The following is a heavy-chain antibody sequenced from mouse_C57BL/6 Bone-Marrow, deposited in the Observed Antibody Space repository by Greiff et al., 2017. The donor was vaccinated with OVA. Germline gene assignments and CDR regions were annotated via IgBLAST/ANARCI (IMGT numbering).Heavy chain of an antibody. CDR2: ISYDGSN. J-gene: IGHJ3*01. CDR1: GYSITSGYY. D-gene: IGHD2-3*01. Sequence: EVQRVESGPGLVKPSQSLSLTCSVTGYSITSGYYWNWIRQFPGNKLEWMGYISYDGSNNYNPSLKNRISITRETSKNQFFLKLNSVTTEDTATYYCARGGVYDGYYPWFAYWGQGTLVTVSA. CDR3: ARGGVYDGYYPWFAY. V-gene: IGHV3-6*01.